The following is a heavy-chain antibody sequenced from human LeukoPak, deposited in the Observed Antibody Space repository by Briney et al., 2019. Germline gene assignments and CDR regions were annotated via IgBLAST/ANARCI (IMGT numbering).Heavy chain of an antibody. D-gene: IGHD3-16*01. J-gene: IGHJ6*03. Sequence: PGGSLRLSCAASGFTFSSYAMSWVRQAPGKGLEWVSGIIDNGYITYYANSVRGRFTISRDNSKNTLFLQMNSLRAEDRDVNYCAKLGGQEVHNYYVAVWGKGTTVAVSS. CDR1: GFTFSSYA. V-gene: IGHV3-23*01. CDR3: AKLGGQEVHNYYVAV. CDR2: IIDNGYIT.